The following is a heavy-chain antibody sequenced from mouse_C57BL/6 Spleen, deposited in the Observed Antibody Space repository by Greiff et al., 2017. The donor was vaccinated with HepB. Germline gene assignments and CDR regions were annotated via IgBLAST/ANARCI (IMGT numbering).Heavy chain of an antibody. J-gene: IGHJ4*01. CDR2: IDPETGGT. CDR3: TREGIYYRAMDY. CDR1: GYTFTDYE. Sequence: VKLMESGAELVRPGASVTLSCKASGYTFTDYEMHWVKQTPVHGLEWIGAIDPETGGTAYNQKFKGKAILTADKSSSTAYMELRSLTSEDSAVYYCTREGIYYRAMDYWGQGTSVTVSS. D-gene: IGHD2-12*01. V-gene: IGHV1-15*01.